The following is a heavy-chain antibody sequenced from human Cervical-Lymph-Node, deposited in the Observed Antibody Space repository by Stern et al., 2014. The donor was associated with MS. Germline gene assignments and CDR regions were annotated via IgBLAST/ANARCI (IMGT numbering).Heavy chain of an antibody. CDR2: ISSSSRYI. Sequence: EEQLLESGGGLVKPGGSLRLSWAASGFTFSSYSMNWVRQAPGKGLEWVSSISSSSRYIYYADSLTGRFTFSRDNAKNSLYLQMNSLRAEDTAVYYCARGDYSSDWEYYYYGMDVWGQGTTVTGS. V-gene: IGHV3-21*01. CDR1: GFTFSSYS. CDR3: ARGDYSSDWEYYYYGMDV. J-gene: IGHJ6*02. D-gene: IGHD6-19*01.